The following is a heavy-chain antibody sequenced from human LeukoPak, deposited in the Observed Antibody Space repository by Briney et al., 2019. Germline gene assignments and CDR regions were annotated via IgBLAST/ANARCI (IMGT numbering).Heavy chain of an antibody. CDR2: IYPGDSDT. CDR1: GYSFTSYW. V-gene: IGHV5-51*01. Sequence: GGSLKISCKGSGYSFTSYWIGWVRQMPGKGLEWMGIIYPGDSDTRYSPSFQGQVTISADKSISTAYLQWSSLKASDTAMYYCARHGTAMVTGFDYWGQGTLVTVSS. CDR3: ARHGTAMVTGFDY. D-gene: IGHD5-18*01. J-gene: IGHJ4*02.